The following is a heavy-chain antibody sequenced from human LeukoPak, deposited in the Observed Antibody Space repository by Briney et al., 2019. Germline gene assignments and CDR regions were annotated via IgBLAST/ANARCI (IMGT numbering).Heavy chain of an antibody. CDR1: GGSISNYY. Sequence: IPSETLSLTCTVSGGSISNYYWGWIRQPPGEGLEWIGSIYYSGSTYYNSSLQSRVTISVHMSKNQFSLKLSSVTAADTAVYYCATDMGIAAAGGHPNYYFDYWGQGTLVTVSS. V-gene: IGHV4-39*07. D-gene: IGHD6-13*01. J-gene: IGHJ4*02. CDR2: IYYSGST. CDR3: ATDMGIAAAGGHPNYYFDY.